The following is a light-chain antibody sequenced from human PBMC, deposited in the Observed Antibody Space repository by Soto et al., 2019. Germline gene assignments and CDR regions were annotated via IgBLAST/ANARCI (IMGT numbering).Light chain of an antibody. CDR2: EVS. CDR1: SSDVDFYNF. Sequence: QSGLPHPGSVCWSPGHSSTISCTGTSSDVDFYNFVSWYQQHPGKAPKLIIYEVSNRSSGVSSRFSGSKSGNTASLTISGLRAEEEADYYCSSSTLNSYVFGTGTKVTVL. CDR3: SSSTLNSYV. J-gene: IGLJ1*01. V-gene: IGLV2-14*01.